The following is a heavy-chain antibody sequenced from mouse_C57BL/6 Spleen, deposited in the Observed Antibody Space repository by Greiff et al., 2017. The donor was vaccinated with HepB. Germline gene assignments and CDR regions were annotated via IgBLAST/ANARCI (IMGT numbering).Heavy chain of an antibody. CDR2: INPNNGGT. Sequence: EVQLQQSGPELVKPGASVKISCKASGYTFTDYYMNWVKQSHGKSLEWIGDINPNNGGTSYNQKFKGKATLTVGKSSSTAYMELRSLTSEDSAVYYCASVWFAYWGQGTLVTVSA. V-gene: IGHV1-26*01. J-gene: IGHJ3*01. CDR1: GYTFTDYY. CDR3: ASVWFAY.